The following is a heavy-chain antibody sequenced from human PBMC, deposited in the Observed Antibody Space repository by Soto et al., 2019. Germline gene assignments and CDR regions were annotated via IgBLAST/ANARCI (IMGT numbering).Heavy chain of an antibody. Sequence: GESLKISCKGSGYTFTNYWIGWVRQMPGKGLEWMGIIYPGDSDTKYNQSFQGQFTISADKSITPTYLQWSSLKASDTAIYYCAASIFYYGMDVWGQGTTVTVSS. V-gene: IGHV5-51*01. CDR2: IYPGDSDT. CDR1: GYTFTNYW. J-gene: IGHJ6*02. CDR3: AASIFYYGMDV.